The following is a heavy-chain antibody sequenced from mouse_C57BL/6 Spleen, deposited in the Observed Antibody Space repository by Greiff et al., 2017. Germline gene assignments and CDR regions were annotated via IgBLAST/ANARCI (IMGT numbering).Heavy chain of an antibody. CDR2: ICPGDGDT. D-gene: IGHD1-1*01. V-gene: IGHV1-82*01. CDR3: SRGYGSREAWFAY. J-gene: IGHJ3*01. CDR1: GYAFSSSW. Sequence: QVQLQQSGPELVKPGASVKISCKASGYAFSSSWMNWVKQRPGKGLEWIGRICPGDGDTNYNGKFKGKATLTADNSSSTAYMQLSIQTSEDSAVYFCSRGYGSREAWFAYWGQGTLVTVSA.